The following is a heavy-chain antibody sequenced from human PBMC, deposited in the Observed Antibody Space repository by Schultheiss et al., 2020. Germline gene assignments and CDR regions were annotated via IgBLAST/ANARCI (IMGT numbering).Heavy chain of an antibody. Sequence: SQTLSLTCTVSDGSISYYYWTWIRQSPGKGLEWIGYIYYSGSTYYNPSLKSRVTISVDTSKNQFSLKLSSVTAADTAVYYCARDGTTMVRGVLSPYGMDVWGQGTTVTVSS. V-gene: IGHV4-59*12. D-gene: IGHD3-10*01. CDR3: ARDGTTMVRGVLSPYGMDV. CDR2: IYYSGST. CDR1: DGSISYYY. J-gene: IGHJ6*02.